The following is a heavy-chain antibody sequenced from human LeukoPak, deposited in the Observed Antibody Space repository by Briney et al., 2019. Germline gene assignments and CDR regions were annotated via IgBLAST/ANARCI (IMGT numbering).Heavy chain of an antibody. CDR2: INPNSGGT. Sequence: EASVRVSCKASGYTFTVYYMHWGRQAPGQGGEWMGWINPNSGGTNYAQKFQGRVTMTRDTSISTAYMELSRLRSDDTAVYYCARGSDSGYDWPSWFDPWGQGTLVTVSS. CDR1: GYTFTVYY. J-gene: IGHJ5*02. V-gene: IGHV1-2*02. CDR3: ARGSDSGYDWPSWFDP. D-gene: IGHD5-12*01.